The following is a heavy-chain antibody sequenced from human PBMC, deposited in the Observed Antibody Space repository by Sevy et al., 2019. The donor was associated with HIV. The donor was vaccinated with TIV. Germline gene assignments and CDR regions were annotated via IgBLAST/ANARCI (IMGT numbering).Heavy chain of an antibody. D-gene: IGHD3-9*01. CDR2: IRYDGSNK. CDR1: GFSFSSYG. V-gene: IGHV3-30*02. CDR3: AKDRSDSLTSYPPLGMDV. J-gene: IGHJ6*02. Sequence: GGSLRLSCAASGFSFSSYGMHWVRQAPGKGLEWVAFIRYDGSNKYFADSLKGRFTISRNNSKNTLYLQMNSLRAEDTAVYDCAKDRSDSLTSYPPLGMDVWGQWTTVTVSS.